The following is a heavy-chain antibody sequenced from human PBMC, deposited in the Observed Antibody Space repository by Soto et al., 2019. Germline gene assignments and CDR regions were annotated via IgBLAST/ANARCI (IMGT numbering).Heavy chain of an antibody. Sequence: GPLYLTLPDSDGSLSGDYWSWIRQPPGKGLGWSGAINHSGITNYNQTLKSQVTISVDTSKNQFTLTASSVTVADAAVHYCARGHRTMEGRTLIRGAPTRKNWF. CDR1: DGSLSGDY. CDR3: ARGHRTMEGRTLIRGAPTRKNWF. CDR2: INHSGIT. D-gene: IGHD3-10*01. J-gene: IGHJ5*01. V-gene: IGHV4-34*01.